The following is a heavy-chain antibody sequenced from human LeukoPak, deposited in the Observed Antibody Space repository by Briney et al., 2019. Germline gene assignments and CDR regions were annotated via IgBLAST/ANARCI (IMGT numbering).Heavy chain of an antibody. CDR1: GFTFSSYA. J-gene: IGHJ4*02. V-gene: IGHV3-30*04. CDR3: ARDSKEYYFDY. CDR2: ISYDGSNK. Sequence: GGSLRLSCAASGFTFSSYAMHWVRQAPGKGLEWVAVISYDGSNKYYADSVKGRFTISRDNSKNTLYLQMNSLRAEDMAVYYCARDSKEYYFDYWGQGTLVTVSS.